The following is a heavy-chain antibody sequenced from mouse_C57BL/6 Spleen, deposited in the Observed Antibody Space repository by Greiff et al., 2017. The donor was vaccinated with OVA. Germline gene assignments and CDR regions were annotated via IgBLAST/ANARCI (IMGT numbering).Heavy chain of an antibody. D-gene: IGHD2-3*01. V-gene: IGHV5-17*01. CDR3: ARRTDGYYAMDY. CDR2: ISSGSSTI. J-gene: IGHJ4*01. CDR1: GFTFSDYG. Sequence: EVQLKESGGGLVKPGGSLKLSCAASGFTFSDYGMHWVRQAPEKGLEWVAYISSGSSTIYYADTVKGRFTISRDNAKNTLFLQMTSLRSEDTAMYYCARRTDGYYAMDYWGQGTSVTVSS.